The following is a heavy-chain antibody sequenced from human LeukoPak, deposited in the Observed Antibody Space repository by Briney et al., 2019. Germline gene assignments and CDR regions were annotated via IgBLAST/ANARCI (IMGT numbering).Heavy chain of an antibody. CDR3: ASGAKDTALVRWDYYYMDV. CDR2: ISSSSSTI. CDR1: GFTFSSYS. V-gene: IGHV3-48*04. D-gene: IGHD5-18*01. J-gene: IGHJ6*03. Sequence: GGSLRLSCAASGFTFSSYSMNWVRQAPGKGLEWVSYISSSSSTIYYADSVKGRFTISRDNSKNSLYLQMNSLRTEDTALYYCASGAKDTALVRWDYYYMDVWGKGTTVTVSS.